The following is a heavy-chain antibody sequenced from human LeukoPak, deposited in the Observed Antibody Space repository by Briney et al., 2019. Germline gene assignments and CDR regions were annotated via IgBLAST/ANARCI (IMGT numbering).Heavy chain of an antibody. CDR2: INHSGST. J-gene: IGHJ4*02. D-gene: IGHD5-18*01. V-gene: IGHV4-34*01. CDR3: ARVPVDTAMVGFDC. CDR1: GGSFSGYY. Sequence: KTSETLSLTCAVYGGSFSGYYWSWIRQPPGKGLEWIGEINHSGSTNYNPSLKSRVTISVDTSKNQFSLKLSSVTAADTAVYYCARVPVDTAMVGFDCWGQGTLVTVSS.